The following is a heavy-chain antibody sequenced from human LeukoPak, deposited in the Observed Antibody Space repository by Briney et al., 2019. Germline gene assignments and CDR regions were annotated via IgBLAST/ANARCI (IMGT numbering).Heavy chain of an antibody. CDR2: INSDESTT. J-gene: IGHJ5*02. CDR3: ARSDWFDP. Sequence: PGGSLRLSCVASGFTLSGHWMHWVRQAPGKGLVWVSRINSDESTTVYADSVKGRFTISRDNAKNTLYLQMNSPTAEDTAVYYCARSDWFDPWGQGTLVTVSS. CDR1: GFTLSGHW. V-gene: IGHV3-74*01.